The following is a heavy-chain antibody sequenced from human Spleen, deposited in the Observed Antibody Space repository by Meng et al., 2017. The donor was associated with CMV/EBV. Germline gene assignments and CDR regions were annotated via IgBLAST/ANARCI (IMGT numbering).Heavy chain of an antibody. CDR2: IYNSGRS. CDR1: GGSISSIYY. V-gene: IGHV4-59*01. D-gene: IGHD3-22*01. Sequence: SETLSLTCTVSGGSISSIYYWNWIRQPPGKGLEWIGYIYNSGRSKYNASLNSRVTISLDTSTNQFSLKLSSVTAADTAVYYCARVRGSSGHGAFDYWGQGTLVTVSS. J-gene: IGHJ4*02. CDR3: ARVRGSSGHGAFDY.